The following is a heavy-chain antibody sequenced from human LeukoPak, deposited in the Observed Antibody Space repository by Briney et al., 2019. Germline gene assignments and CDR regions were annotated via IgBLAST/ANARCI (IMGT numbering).Heavy chain of an antibody. Sequence: PGGSLRLSCAASGFTFNDYAMSWVRQAPGKGLEWVSAISGSGGSTYYADSVKGRFTISRDNSKNTLYLQMNNLRAEDTAVYYCAKMLYDSSGYYHEWFDPWGQGTLVTVSS. V-gene: IGHV3-23*01. CDR2: ISGSGGST. J-gene: IGHJ5*02. CDR1: GFTFNDYA. D-gene: IGHD3-22*01. CDR3: AKMLYDSSGYYHEWFDP.